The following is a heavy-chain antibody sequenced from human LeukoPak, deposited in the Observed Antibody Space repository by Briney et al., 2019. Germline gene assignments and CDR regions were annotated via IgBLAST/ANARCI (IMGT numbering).Heavy chain of an antibody. CDR3: ARCGDFWSAYRRDNWFDP. J-gene: IGHJ5*02. D-gene: IGHD3-3*01. CDR1: GGSFSGYY. Sequence: SETLSLTCAVYGGSFSGYYWSWIRQPPGKGLEWIGEINHSGSTNYNPSLKSRVTISVDTSKNQFSLKLSSVTAADTAVYYCARCGDFWSAYRRDNWFDPWGQGTLVTVSS. CDR2: INHSGST. V-gene: IGHV4-34*01.